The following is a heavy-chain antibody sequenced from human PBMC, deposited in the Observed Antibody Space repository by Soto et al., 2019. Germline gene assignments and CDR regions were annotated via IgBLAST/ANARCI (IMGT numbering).Heavy chain of an antibody. D-gene: IGHD3-10*01. Sequence: PGGSLRLSCAASGFTFSSYGMHWVRQAPGKGLEWVAVIWYDGSNKYYADSVKGRFTISRDNSKNTLYLQMNSLRAEDTAVYYCARDMLERIWFGVGYGMDVWGKGTTVTVSS. CDR3: ARDMLERIWFGVGYGMDV. CDR2: IWYDGSNK. CDR1: GFTFSSYG. J-gene: IGHJ6*04. V-gene: IGHV3-33*01.